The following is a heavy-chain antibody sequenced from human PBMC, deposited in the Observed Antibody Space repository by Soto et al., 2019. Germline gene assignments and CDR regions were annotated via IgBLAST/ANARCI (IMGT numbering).Heavy chain of an antibody. CDR3: AKSGVSSWIFDY. J-gene: IGHJ4*02. CDR2: ISSDGDNK. Sequence: GGSLRLSCAASGITFSSYGMHWVRQAPGKRLEWVAHISSDGDNKYYADSVKGRFTISRDNLKNTLYLQMNSLTVEDTALYYCAKSGVSSWIFDYWGQGTLVTVSS. V-gene: IGHV3-30*18. CDR1: GITFSSYG. D-gene: IGHD6-13*01.